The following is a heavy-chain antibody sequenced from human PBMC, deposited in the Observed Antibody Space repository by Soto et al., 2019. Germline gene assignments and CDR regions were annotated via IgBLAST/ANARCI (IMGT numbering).Heavy chain of an antibody. CDR3: ARDLDITIFGVVGELDY. V-gene: IGHV3-30-3*01. CDR1: GFTFSSYA. Sequence: QVQLVESGGGVVQPGRSLRLSCAASGFTFSSYAMHWVRQAPGKGLEWVAVISYDGSNKYYADSVKGRFTISRDNSKNTLYRQMNSLRAEDTAVYYCARDLDITIFGVVGELDYWGQGTLVTVSS. CDR2: ISYDGSNK. D-gene: IGHD3-3*01. J-gene: IGHJ4*02.